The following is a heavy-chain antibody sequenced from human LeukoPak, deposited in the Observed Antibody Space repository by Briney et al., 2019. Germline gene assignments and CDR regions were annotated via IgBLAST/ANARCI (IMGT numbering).Heavy chain of an antibody. J-gene: IGHJ1*01. V-gene: IGHV3-74*03. CDR1: GFSLKNCW. D-gene: IGHD1-26*01. CDR3: VRDLQVWELQY. Sequence: PGGSLRLSCAASGFSLKNCWMHWVRQAPGKGLEWVSRIDNDGNTKYADSEKGRFTIFRDNAQNTVNLQMNSLRVEDTAVYYCVRDLQVWELQYWGQGTLVTVPS. CDR2: IDNDGNT.